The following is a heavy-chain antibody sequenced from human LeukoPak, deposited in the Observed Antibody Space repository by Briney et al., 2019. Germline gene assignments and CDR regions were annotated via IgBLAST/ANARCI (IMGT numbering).Heavy chain of an antibody. Sequence: GGSLRLSCAASGFTFSSYGMHWVRQAPGKGLEWVAFIRYDGSNKYYADSMKGRFTISRDNSKNTLYLQMNSLRAEDTAVYYCAKEADIVVVPAAPLSWFDPWGQGTLVTVSS. J-gene: IGHJ5*02. D-gene: IGHD2-2*01. CDR2: IRYDGSNK. CDR1: GFTFSSYG. CDR3: AKEADIVVVPAAPLSWFDP. V-gene: IGHV3-30*02.